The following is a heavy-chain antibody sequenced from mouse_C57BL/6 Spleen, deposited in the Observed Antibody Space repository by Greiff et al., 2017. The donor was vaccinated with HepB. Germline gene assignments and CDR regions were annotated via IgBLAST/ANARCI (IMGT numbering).Heavy chain of an antibody. CDR3: AREDYGSSYGGGSFDY. Sequence: EVQLQESGPGLVKPSQSLSLTCPVTGYSITSGYYWNWIRQFPGNKLEWMGYISYDGSNKYNPSLKNRISITRDTSKNQFFLKLNSVTTEDTATYYCAREDYGSSYGGGSFDYWGQGTTLTVSS. CDR2: ISYDGSN. CDR1: GYSITSGYY. J-gene: IGHJ2*01. D-gene: IGHD1-1*01. V-gene: IGHV3-6*01.